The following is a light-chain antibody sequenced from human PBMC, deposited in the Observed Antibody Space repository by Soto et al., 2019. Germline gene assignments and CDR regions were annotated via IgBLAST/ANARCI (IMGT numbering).Light chain of an antibody. Sequence: QSALGQPASVSGSAGQSITISCTGTSSDVGGFEYVSWYQHQPGKAPKLIIYDVTKRPSGVSNRFSGSKSGNTASLTISGIQAEDEGDYYCGSITRSSTSVFGTGTKVTVL. CDR3: GSITRSSTSV. V-gene: IGLV2-14*01. J-gene: IGLJ1*01. CDR1: SSDVGGFEY. CDR2: DVT.